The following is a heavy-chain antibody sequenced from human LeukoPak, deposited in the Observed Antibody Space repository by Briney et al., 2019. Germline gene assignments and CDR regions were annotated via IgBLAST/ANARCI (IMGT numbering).Heavy chain of an antibody. D-gene: IGHD2-21*02. CDR3: ARDASGRRDSYSNVFDY. CDR1: GFTFSKYW. J-gene: IGHJ4*02. V-gene: IGHV3-74*01. Sequence: GGSLRLSCAASGFTFSKYWMHWVRQGAGKGLVWVSRINSDGSGTTYADSGKGRFTISRDIANNTLYLHMSSLRVEDAAVYYCARDASGRRDSYSNVFDYWGQGTLVSVSS. CDR2: INSDGSGT.